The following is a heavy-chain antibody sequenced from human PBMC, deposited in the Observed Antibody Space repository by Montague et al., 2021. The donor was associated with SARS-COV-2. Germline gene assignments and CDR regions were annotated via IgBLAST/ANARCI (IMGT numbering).Heavy chain of an antibody. CDR1: GGSISSGSYY. Sequence: SETLSLTCTVSGGSISSGSYYWGWIRQPPGKGLEWIGSIYYSGSTYYXPSLKSRVTISVDTSKNQFSLKLSSVTAADTAVYYCARKASRGITIFGVVTASYYFDYWGQGTLVTVSS. D-gene: IGHD3-3*01. CDR3: ARKASRGITIFGVVTASYYFDY. V-gene: IGHV4-39*01. CDR2: IYYSGST. J-gene: IGHJ4*02.